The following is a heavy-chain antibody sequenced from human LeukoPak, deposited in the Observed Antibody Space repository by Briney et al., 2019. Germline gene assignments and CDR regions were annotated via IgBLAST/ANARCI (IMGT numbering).Heavy chain of an antibody. J-gene: IGHJ4*02. CDR2: ISDSGST. CDR1: GGSISSYY. Sequence: SETLSLTCTVSGGSISSYYWSWIRQPPGKGLEWIGYISDSGSTNYNPSLKSRLTISVDTSKNQFSLKLSSVTAADTAVYYCARARYYSGYDFFPDYWGQGTLVTVSS. V-gene: IGHV4-59*01. D-gene: IGHD5-12*01. CDR3: ARARYYSGYDFFPDY.